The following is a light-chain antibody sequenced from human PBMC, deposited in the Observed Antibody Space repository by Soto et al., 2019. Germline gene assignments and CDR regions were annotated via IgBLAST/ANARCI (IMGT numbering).Light chain of an antibody. CDR3: SSYTSSSLGV. Sequence: QSALTQPASVSGSPGQSITISCTGTSSDVGGYNYVSWYQQHPGKAPKLMIYEVSNRPSGVSNRVSGSKSGNTASLTISGLQSEDEADYYCSSYTSSSLGVFGTGTKLTVL. CDR1: SSDVGGYNY. J-gene: IGLJ1*01. V-gene: IGLV2-14*01. CDR2: EVS.